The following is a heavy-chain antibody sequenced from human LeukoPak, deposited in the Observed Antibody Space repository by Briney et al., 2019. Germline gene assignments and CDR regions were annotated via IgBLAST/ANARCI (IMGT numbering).Heavy chain of an antibody. CDR3: ASSSPKAYYYDSSGYYRLDY. J-gene: IGHJ4*02. V-gene: IGHV1-69*13. Sequence: GASVKVSCKASGGTFSSYAISWVRQAPGQGLEWMGGIIPIFGTANYAQKFQGRVTITADESTSTAYMELSSLRSEDTAVYYCASSSPKAYYYDSSGYYRLDYWGQGTLVTVSS. D-gene: IGHD3-22*01. CDR2: IIPIFGTA. CDR1: GGTFSSYA.